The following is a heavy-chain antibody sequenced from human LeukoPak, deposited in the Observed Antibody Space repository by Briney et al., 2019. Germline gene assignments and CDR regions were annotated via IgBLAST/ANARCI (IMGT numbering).Heavy chain of an antibody. J-gene: IGHJ6*04. V-gene: IGHV4-30-4*01. Sequence: SQTLSLTCTGSGGSISSGDYYWSWIRQPPGRGLEWIGYIYYSGSTYYHPSLKSRVTISVDTSKNQFSLKLSSVTAADTAVYYCARAGRGYSGYGRYYYYGMDVWGKGTTVTVSS. CDR2: IYYSGST. CDR1: GGSISSGDYY. D-gene: IGHD5-12*01. CDR3: ARAGRGYSGYGRYYYYGMDV.